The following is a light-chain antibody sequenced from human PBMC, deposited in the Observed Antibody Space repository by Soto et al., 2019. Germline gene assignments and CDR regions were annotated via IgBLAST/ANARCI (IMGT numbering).Light chain of an antibody. CDR2: GAS. Sequence: ERLLAQSSTTLDFAPGGRTTPSCQASQSVSIYLAWYQQKPGQAPRLLIYGASSRATGVPDRFSGGGSGTDFTLTISRLEPEDFAVYYCQHFVNSLTWTFGQGTKVDIK. CDR3: QHFVNSLTWT. V-gene: IGKV3-20*01. J-gene: IGKJ1*01. CDR1: QSVSIY.